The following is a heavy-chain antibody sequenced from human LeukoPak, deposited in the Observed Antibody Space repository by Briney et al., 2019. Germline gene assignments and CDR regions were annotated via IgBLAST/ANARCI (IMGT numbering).Heavy chain of an antibody. CDR3: AKATSSWHEFDY. Sequence: PGGSLRLSCAASGFTSDDYAVHWVRQAPGKGLEWVSLITWDADSTYYADSVKGRFTISRDNSKNSLYLQMNSLRAEDTALYYCAKATSSWHEFDYWGQGTLVTVSS. D-gene: IGHD6-13*01. J-gene: IGHJ4*02. V-gene: IGHV3-43D*03. CDR1: GFTSDDYA. CDR2: ITWDADST.